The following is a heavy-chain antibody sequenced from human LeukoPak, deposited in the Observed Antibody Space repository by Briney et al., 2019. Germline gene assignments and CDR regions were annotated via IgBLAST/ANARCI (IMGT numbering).Heavy chain of an antibody. D-gene: IGHD2-8*02. Sequence: PSETLSLTCAVYGGSFSGYYWSWIRQPPGKGLEWIGEINHSGSTNYSPSLKSRVTISVDTSKNQFSLKLSSVTAADTAVYYCARRLVVYALYAFAFDIWGQGTMVTVSS. V-gene: IGHV4-34*01. J-gene: IGHJ3*02. CDR1: GGSFSGYY. CDR3: ARRLVVYALYAFAFDI. CDR2: INHSGST.